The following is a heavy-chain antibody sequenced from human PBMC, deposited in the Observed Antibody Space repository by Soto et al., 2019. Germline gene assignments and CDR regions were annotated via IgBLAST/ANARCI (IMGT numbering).Heavy chain of an antibody. CDR2: ISAYNGNT. J-gene: IGHJ1*01. V-gene: IGHV1-18*01. D-gene: IGHD1-26*01. CDR1: GYTFTSYG. Sequence: QVQLVQSGAEVKKPGASVKVSCKASGYTFTSYGISWVRQAPGQGLEWMGWISAYNGNTNYAQKLQGRVTMTTHTATSTVYMELRSLRSDDTAGYYCALDSGSYGTAEYFQHWGQGTLVTVSS. CDR3: ALDSGSYGTAEYFQH.